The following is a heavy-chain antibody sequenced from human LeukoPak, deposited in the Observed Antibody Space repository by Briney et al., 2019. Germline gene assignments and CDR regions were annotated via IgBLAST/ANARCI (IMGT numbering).Heavy chain of an antibody. D-gene: IGHD3-22*01. CDR3: AKSIVTMIVVPPVGY. J-gene: IGHJ4*02. Sequence: GGSLRLSCAASGFTFSSYAMSWVRQAPGKGLEWVSAISGSGGSTYYADSVKGRFTISRDNSKNTLYLQMNSLRAEDTAVYYFAKSIVTMIVVPPVGYWGQGTLVTVSS. V-gene: IGHV3-23*01. CDR1: GFTFSSYA. CDR2: ISGSGGST.